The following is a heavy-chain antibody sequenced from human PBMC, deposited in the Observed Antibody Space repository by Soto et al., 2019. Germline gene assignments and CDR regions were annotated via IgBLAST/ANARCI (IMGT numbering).Heavy chain of an antibody. CDR3: ARGRGANPYYYYYMDV. J-gene: IGHJ6*03. D-gene: IGHD2-15*01. Sequence: SETLSLTCAFSSGSISSSNWWSWVRQPPGKGLEWIGEIYHSGSTNYNPSLKSRVTISVDKSKNQFSLKLSSVAAADTAVYYCARGRGANPYYYYYMDVWGKGTTVTVSS. V-gene: IGHV4-4*02. CDR1: SGSISSSNW. CDR2: IYHSGST.